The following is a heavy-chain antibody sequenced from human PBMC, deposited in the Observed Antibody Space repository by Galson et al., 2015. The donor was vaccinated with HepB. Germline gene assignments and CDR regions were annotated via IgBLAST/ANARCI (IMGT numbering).Heavy chain of an antibody. J-gene: IGHJ3*02. D-gene: IGHD3-22*01. CDR2: INVGNGNT. CDR3: ARVGPDYYDSSGYRDASDI. V-gene: IGHV1-3*01. CDR1: GYTFTTYA. Sequence: SVKVSCKASGYTFTTYAMHWVRQAPGQRLEWMGWINVGNGNTKYLQKFQGRVTITRDTSASTAYMEVSSLRSEDTAVYYCARVGPDYYDSSGYRDASDIWGQGTMVTVSA.